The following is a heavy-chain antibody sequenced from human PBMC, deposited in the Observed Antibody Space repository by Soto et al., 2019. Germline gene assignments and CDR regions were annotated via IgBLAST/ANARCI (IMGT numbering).Heavy chain of an antibody. CDR2: ISGSGDST. CDR1: GFTFSTYA. Sequence: TGGSLRLSCAASGFTFSTYAMSWVRQAPGKGLEWVSAISGSGDSTYYTDSVKGRFTISRDNSKNTLFLQMNSLRVEDTAVYYCAVRKTGSYFDYWGQGTLVTVSS. CDR3: AVRKTGSYFDY. D-gene: IGHD1-26*01. V-gene: IGHV3-23*01. J-gene: IGHJ4*02.